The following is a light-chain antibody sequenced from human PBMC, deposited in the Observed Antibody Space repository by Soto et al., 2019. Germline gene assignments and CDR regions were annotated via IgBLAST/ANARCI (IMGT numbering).Light chain of an antibody. CDR3: SSYTSSSTVV. Sequence: QSALTQPASVSGSPGQSITISCNGTSSDVGGYNYVSWYQQHPGKAPKLMIYDVSNRPSGVSNRFSGSKSGNTASLTISGLQADDEADYYCSSYTSSSTVVFGGGTKLTVL. J-gene: IGLJ2*01. CDR2: DVS. V-gene: IGLV2-14*01. CDR1: SSDVGGYNY.